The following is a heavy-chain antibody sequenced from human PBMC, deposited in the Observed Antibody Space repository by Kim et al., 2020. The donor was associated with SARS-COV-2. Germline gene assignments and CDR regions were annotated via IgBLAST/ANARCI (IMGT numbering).Heavy chain of an antibody. Sequence: SETLSLTCTVSGGSISTYYWSWIRQPPGKGLEWIGYIYYSGSTNYNPSLKSRVTISVDTSNNQFSLKLSSVTAADTAVYYCARVRPLYSGSYYYGMDVWGHGTTVTASS. CDR1: GGSISTYY. J-gene: IGHJ6*02. V-gene: IGHV4-59*01. D-gene: IGHD1-26*01. CDR2: IYYSGST. CDR3: ARVRPLYSGSYYYGMDV.